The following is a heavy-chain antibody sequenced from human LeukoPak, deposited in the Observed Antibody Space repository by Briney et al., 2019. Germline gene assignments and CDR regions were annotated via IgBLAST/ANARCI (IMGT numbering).Heavy chain of an antibody. CDR3: ARGRSALDV. Sequence: PGGSLRLSCAASGFTFSTYWMSWVRQAPGKGLEWVANINQDGSEKYYVDSVTGRFTISRDNAKNSLYLQMNSLRAEDTAVYYCARGRSALDVWGQGTMVTVSS. CDR2: INQDGSEK. CDR1: GFTFSTYW. J-gene: IGHJ3*01. V-gene: IGHV3-7*01.